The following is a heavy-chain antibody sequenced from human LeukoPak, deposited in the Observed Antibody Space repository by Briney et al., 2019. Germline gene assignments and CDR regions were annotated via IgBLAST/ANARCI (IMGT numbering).Heavy chain of an antibody. Sequence: ASVKVSCKATGYTFTSYGISWVRQAPGQGLEWMGWISAYNGKTNYAQKLQGRVTMTTDTSTSTAYMELRSLRSDDTAVYYCARGYSSGWYRLDYYYYYGMDVWGQGTTVTVSS. D-gene: IGHD6-19*01. CDR1: GYTFTSYG. CDR2: ISAYNGKT. J-gene: IGHJ6*02. V-gene: IGHV1-18*01. CDR3: ARGYSSGWYRLDYYYYYGMDV.